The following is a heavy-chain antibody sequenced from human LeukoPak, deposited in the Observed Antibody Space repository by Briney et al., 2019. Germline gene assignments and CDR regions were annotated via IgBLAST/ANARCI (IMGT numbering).Heavy chain of an antibody. CDR3: AKDRALHQFDY. CDR2: ISGSGGST. V-gene: IGHV3-23*01. J-gene: IGHJ4*02. CDR1: GFTFSSYA. Sequence: GGSLRLSCAASGFTFSSYAMSWVRQAPGKGLEWVSAISGSGGSTYYADSVKGRFTISRDNSKNTLFLQMNSLRAEDTAIYYCAKDRALHQFDYWGQGTLVTVSS.